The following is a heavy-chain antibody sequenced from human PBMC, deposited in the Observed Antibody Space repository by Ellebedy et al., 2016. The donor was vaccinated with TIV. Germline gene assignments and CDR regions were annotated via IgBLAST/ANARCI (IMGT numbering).Heavy chain of an antibody. CDR1: GFTFSNYA. CDR3: AKETVVRQDWFDP. J-gene: IGHJ5*02. D-gene: IGHD4-23*01. V-gene: IGHV3-23*01. CDR2: VIASGCDT. Sequence: GESLKISCAASGFTFSNYAMSWVRQAPGKGLEWVAAVIASGCDTYYADSVKGRFTISRDNSKNTLHLQMNSLRAEDTAGYYCAKETVVRQDWFDPWGQGTLVTVSS.